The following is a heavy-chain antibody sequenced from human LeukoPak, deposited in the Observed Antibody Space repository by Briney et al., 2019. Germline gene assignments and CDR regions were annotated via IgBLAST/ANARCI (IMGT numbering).Heavy chain of an antibody. V-gene: IGHV1-69*13. CDR2: IIPIFGTA. CDR3: ARGYYGSGSYYKPFDY. CDR1: GGTFSSYA. J-gene: IGHJ4*02. D-gene: IGHD3-10*01. Sequence: SVKVSCKASGGTFSSYAISWVRQAPGQGLEWMGGIIPIFGTANYAQKFQGRVTITADESTSTAYMELSSLRSEDTAVYYCARGYYGSGSYYKPFDYWGQGTLVTVSS.